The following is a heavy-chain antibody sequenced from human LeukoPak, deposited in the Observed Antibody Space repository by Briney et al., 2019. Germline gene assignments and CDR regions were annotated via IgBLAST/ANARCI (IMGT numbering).Heavy chain of an antibody. D-gene: IGHD4-23*01. CDR3: ARIGHFYGGANPIDY. Sequence: SETLSLTCAVYGGSFSGYYWSWIRQPPGKGLEWIGEINHSGNTNYNPSLKSRVTISVDTSKNQFSLKLSSVTAADTAVYYCARIGHFYGGANPIDYWGQGTLVTVSS. CDR2: INHSGNT. J-gene: IGHJ4*02. CDR1: GGSFSGYY. V-gene: IGHV4-34*01.